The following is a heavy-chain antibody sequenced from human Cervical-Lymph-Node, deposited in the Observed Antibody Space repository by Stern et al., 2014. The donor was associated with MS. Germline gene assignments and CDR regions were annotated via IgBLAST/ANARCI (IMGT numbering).Heavy chain of an antibody. V-gene: IGHV1-69*06. J-gene: IGHJ4*02. CDR3: ARGTLYSNYGYFDY. Sequence: EQLVESGAEVKKPGSSVKVSCKASGGTFSSSSISWVRQAPGQGLEWIGGIIPIFGTANYAQNFQGRVTITADKSTSTAYMELSSLRSEDTAVLYCARGTLYSNYGYFDYWGQGTLVTVSS. CDR1: GGTFSSSS. D-gene: IGHD4-11*01. CDR2: IIPIFGTA.